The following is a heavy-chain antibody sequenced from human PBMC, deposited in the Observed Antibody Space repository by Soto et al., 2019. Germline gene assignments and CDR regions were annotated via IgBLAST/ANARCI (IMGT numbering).Heavy chain of an antibody. CDR3: ARHHPSRMIAAAGDFDY. CDR1: GGSISSSSYY. CDR2: IYYSGST. Sequence: QLQLQESGPGLVKPSETLSLTCTVSGGSISSSSYYWGWIRQPPGKGLEWIGSIYYSGSTYYNPSLKSRVTISVDTSKNQFSLKLSSVTAADTAVYYCARHHPSRMIAAAGDFDYWGQGTLVTVSS. D-gene: IGHD6-13*01. J-gene: IGHJ4*02. V-gene: IGHV4-39*01.